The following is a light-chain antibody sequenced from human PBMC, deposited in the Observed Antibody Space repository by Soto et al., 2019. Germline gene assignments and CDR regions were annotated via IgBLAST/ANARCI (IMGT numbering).Light chain of an antibody. CDR1: QTISSW. CDR2: KAS. Sequence: IQMTQSPSTLSGSVGDRVIITCRASQTISSWLAWYQQKPGKAPKLLIYKASTLKSGVPSRFSGSGSGTEFTLTISSLQPDEFATYYCQHYNRYSEAFGQGTKVELK. J-gene: IGKJ1*01. CDR3: QHYNRYSEA. V-gene: IGKV1-5*03.